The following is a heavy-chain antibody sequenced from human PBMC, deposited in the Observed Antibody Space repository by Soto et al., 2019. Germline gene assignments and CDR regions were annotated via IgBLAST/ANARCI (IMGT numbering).Heavy chain of an antibody. D-gene: IGHD1-1*01. V-gene: IGHV3-33*01. CDR1: GFMFSNHG. Sequence: QAQLVESGGGVVQPGRSRRLSCAASGFMFSNHGMHWVRQAPGKGLEWVAFIWSDGNNRYYADSVKGRFTISRDNSKNTVYLQMNSLRAEDTAVYYCVRGDNWNDEASDYWGQGTLVTVSS. J-gene: IGHJ4*02. CDR3: VRGDNWNDEASDY. CDR2: IWSDGNNR.